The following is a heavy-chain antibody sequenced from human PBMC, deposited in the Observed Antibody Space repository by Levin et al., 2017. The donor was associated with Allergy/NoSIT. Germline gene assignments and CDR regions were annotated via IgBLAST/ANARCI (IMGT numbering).Heavy chain of an antibody. CDR3: AKDDGPAGGRCYSGGLCYDGMDV. J-gene: IGHJ6*02. V-gene: IGHV3-23*01. CDR1: GFTFSSYA. Sequence: GGSLRLSCAASGFTFSSYAMSWVRQAPGKGLEWVSAISGSGGSTYYADSVKGRFTISRDNSKNTLYLQMNSLRAEDTAVYYCAKDDGPAGGRCYSGGLCYDGMDVWGQGTTVTVSS. D-gene: IGHD2-15*01. CDR2: ISGSGGST.